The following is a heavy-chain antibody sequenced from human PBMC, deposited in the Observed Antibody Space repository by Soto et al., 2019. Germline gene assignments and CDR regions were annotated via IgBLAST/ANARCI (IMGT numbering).Heavy chain of an antibody. CDR2: IYYRGTA. J-gene: IGHJ3*02. V-gene: IGHV4-30-4*01. CDR1: GGSISSGDYY. D-gene: IGHD3-22*01. CDR3: ARGPAPTIVVAHAFDI. Sequence: QVQLQESGPGLVKPSQTLFLTCTVSGGSISSGDYYWTWIRQPPGKGLEWIGNIYYRGTAYYNSSLKSRLTMSVDMFKNKFSLELRSVTAADTAVYYCARGPAPTIVVAHAFDIWGQGAMVTVSS.